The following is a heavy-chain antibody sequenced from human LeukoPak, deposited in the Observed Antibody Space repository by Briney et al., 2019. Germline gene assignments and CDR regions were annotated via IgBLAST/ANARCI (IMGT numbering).Heavy chain of an antibody. CDR3: AKATAPYCTDRRYYPFDY. D-gene: IGHD2-8*02. CDR1: GFPFSNFA. Sequence: GGSLRLSSAASGFPFSNFAMNWVRQSPGKGLEWVSTISNSGDSTFYPDSVTGRFTISRDNSKNTVSLQLNRQRVEDTAIYYCAKATAPYCTDRRYYPFDYWGQGALVTVSS. V-gene: IGHV3-23*01. CDR2: ISNSGDST. J-gene: IGHJ4*02.